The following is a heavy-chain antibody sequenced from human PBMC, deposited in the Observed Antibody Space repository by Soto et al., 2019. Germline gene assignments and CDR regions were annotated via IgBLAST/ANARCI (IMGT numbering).Heavy chain of an antibody. J-gene: IGHJ4*02. Sequence: EVQLVESGGGLVQPGGSLRLSCVASGFTFSNYWIHWVRQAPGKGLVWVSRINGDGSSTNYADSVKGQFTISRDNAKNTVYLQMNSLRVEDTAVYYCARGARNYYYFDCWGQGNLVTVSS. CDR3: ARGARNYYYFDC. D-gene: IGHD1-7*01. CDR1: GFTFSNYW. CDR2: INGDGSST. V-gene: IGHV3-74*01.